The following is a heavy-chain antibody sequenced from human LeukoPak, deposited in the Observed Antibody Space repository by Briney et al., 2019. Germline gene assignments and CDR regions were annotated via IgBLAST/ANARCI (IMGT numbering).Heavy chain of an antibody. J-gene: IGHJ4*02. CDR3: ARGGGIVATIDY. D-gene: IGHD5-12*01. V-gene: IGHV4-59*01. CDR1: GGSISSYY. Sequence: SETLSLTCTVSGGSISSYYWSWIRQPPGKGLEWIGYIYYSGSTNYNPSLKSRDTISVDTSKNQFSLKLSSVTAADTAVYYCARGGGIVATIDYWGQGTLVTVSS. CDR2: IYYSGST.